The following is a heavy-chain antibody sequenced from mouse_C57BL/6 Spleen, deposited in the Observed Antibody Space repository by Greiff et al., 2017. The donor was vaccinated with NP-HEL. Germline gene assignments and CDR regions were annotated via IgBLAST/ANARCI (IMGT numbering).Heavy chain of an antibody. V-gene: IGHV1-47*01. CDR3: ARGKYYGSSYVSYYAMDY. Sequence: VKLQESGAELVKPGASVKMSCKASGYTFTTYPIEWMKQNHGKSLEWIGNFHPYNDDTKYNEKFKGKATLTVEKSSSTVYLELSRLTSDDSAVYYCARGKYYGSSYVSYYAMDYWGQGTSVTVSS. CDR1: GYTFTTYP. D-gene: IGHD1-1*01. J-gene: IGHJ4*01. CDR2: FHPYNDDT.